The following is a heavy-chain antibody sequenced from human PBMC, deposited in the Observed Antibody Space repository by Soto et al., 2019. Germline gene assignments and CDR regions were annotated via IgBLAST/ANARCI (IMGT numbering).Heavy chain of an antibody. J-gene: IGHJ2*01. CDR3: ARAPSWWYFDL. CDR2: INAGNGNT. CDR1: GYTFTSYA. V-gene: IGHV1-3*05. Sequence: QVQLVQSGAEEKKPGASVKVSCKASGYTFTSYAMHWVRQAPGQRLEWMGWINAGNGNTKYSQKFQGRDTITRDTSASTAYMELSSLRSEDTAVYYCARAPSWWYFDLLGRGTLVTVSS.